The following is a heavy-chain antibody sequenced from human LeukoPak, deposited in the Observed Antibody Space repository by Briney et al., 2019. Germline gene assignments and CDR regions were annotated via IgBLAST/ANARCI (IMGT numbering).Heavy chain of an antibody. Sequence: SETLSLTCTVSGGSISSSSYYWGWIRQPPGKGLEWIGSIYYSGSTYYNPSLKSRVAISVDTSKNQFSLKLSSVTAADTAVYYCARDEYYYDSSGYYYHYWGQGTLVTVSS. V-gene: IGHV4-39*07. CDR3: ARDEYYYDSSGYYYHY. D-gene: IGHD3-22*01. CDR2: IYYSGST. J-gene: IGHJ4*02. CDR1: GGSISSSSYY.